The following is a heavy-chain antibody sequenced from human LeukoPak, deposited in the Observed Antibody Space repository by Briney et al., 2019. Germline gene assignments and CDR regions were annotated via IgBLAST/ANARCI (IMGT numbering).Heavy chain of an antibody. Sequence: GGSLRLSCAASGFTFRNYAMSWVRQAPGKGLEWVSAISGSDGKTYYADSVKGRFTISKDNSKNTLFLQMNSLRGEDTAMYYCARVQGGGYRTADYWGQGTLVTVSS. CDR1: GFTFRNYA. CDR2: ISGSDGKT. CDR3: ARVQGGGYRTADY. J-gene: IGHJ4*02. D-gene: IGHD6-19*01. V-gene: IGHV3-23*01.